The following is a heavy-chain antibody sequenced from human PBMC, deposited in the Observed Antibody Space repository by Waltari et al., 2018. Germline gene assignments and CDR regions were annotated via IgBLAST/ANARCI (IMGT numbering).Heavy chain of an antibody. D-gene: IGHD3-10*01. J-gene: IGHJ4*02. V-gene: IGHV4-4*02. CDR2: IYHSGST. Sequence: QVQLQESGPGLVKPSGTLSLTCAVSGGSISSSNWWSWVRQPPGKGLEWIGYIYHSGSTTSNPSLKSRVTISVDKSQNQFSLQLSSVTAADTAVYYCARDRGTRSVQGVTYSFDYWGQGTLVTVSS. CDR3: ARDRGTRSVQGVTYSFDY. CDR1: GGSISSSNW.